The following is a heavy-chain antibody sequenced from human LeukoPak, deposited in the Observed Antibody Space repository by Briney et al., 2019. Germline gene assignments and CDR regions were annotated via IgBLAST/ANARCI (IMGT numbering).Heavy chain of an antibody. D-gene: IGHD3-22*01. CDR3: ARDPYYYDSSGGPFDY. J-gene: IGHJ4*02. CDR2: IIPIFGTA. V-gene: IGHV1-69*13. Sequence: SVKVSCKASGGTFSSYAISWVRQATGQGLEGMGGIIPIFGTANYAQKFQGRVTITADESTSTAYMELSSLRSEDTAVYYCARDPYYYDSSGGPFDYWGQGTLVTVSS. CDR1: GGTFSSYA.